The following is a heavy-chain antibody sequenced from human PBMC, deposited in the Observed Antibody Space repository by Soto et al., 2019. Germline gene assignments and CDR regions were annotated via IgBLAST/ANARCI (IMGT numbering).Heavy chain of an antibody. D-gene: IGHD3-10*01. CDR2: IYYSGST. J-gene: IGHJ4*02. V-gene: IGHV4-59*08. CDR1: GGSISSYY. Sequence: SETLSLTCTVSGGSISSYYWSWIRQPPGKGLEWIGYIYYSGSTNYNPSLKSRVTISVDTSKNQFSLKLSSVTAADTAVYYCARYLYGSGSYYSPLFDYWGQGTLVTV. CDR3: ARYLYGSGSYYSPLFDY.